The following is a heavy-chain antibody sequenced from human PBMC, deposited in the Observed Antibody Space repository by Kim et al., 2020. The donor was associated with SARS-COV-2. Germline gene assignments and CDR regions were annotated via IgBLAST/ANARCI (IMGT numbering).Heavy chain of an antibody. V-gene: IGHV3-30*04. CDR3: ARAMVRGVISPLDY. CDR1: GFTFSSYA. Sequence: GGSLRLSCAASGFTFSSYAMHWVRQAPGKGLEWVAVISYDGSNKYYADSVKGRFTISRDNSKNTLYLQMNSLRAEDTAVYYCARAMVRGVISPLDYWGQGTLVTVSS. J-gene: IGHJ4*02. D-gene: IGHD3-10*01. CDR2: ISYDGSNK.